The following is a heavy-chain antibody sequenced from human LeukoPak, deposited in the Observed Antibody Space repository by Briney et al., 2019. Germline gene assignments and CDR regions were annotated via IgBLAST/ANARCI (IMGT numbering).Heavy chain of an antibody. J-gene: IGHJ6*03. CDR2: IIPIFGTA. Sequence: ASVKVSCKASGGTFSSYAISWVRQAPGQGLEWMGGIIPIFGTANYAQKFQGRVTITADKSTSTAYMELSSLRSEDTAVYYCAGGVGVAPGYYYYYYMDVWGKGTTVTVSS. CDR3: AGGVGVAPGYYYYYYMDV. D-gene: IGHD3-3*01. CDR1: GGTFSSYA. V-gene: IGHV1-69*06.